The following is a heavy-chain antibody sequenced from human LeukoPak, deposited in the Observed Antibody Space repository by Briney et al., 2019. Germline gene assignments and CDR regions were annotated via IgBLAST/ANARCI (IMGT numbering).Heavy chain of an antibody. J-gene: IGHJ4*02. CDR2: IYYTGAA. CDR1: GDSISSSSYY. Sequence: SETLSLTCTVSGDSISSSSYYWSWIRQHPGKGLEWIAYIYYTGAAYYNPSLNSRVAISVDTSENHFSLDLTSVTAADTAVYYCARILVGATWYFDYWGQGPVVTVSS. V-gene: IGHV4-31*06. CDR3: ARILVGATWYFDY. D-gene: IGHD1-26*01.